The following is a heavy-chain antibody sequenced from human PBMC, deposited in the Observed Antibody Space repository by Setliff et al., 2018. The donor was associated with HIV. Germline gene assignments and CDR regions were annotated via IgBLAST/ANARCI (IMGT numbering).Heavy chain of an antibody. V-gene: IGHV4-4*07. J-gene: IGHJ6*03. D-gene: IGHD2-15*01. Sequence: SATLSLTCYVTDDPISSYYWGWVRQPAGTGLEWIGRLYVSGDTNYNPSLKSRVTMSLDTSKKHFSLNLKSVTAADTAVYYCALTGHRLLRGYMDVWGKGTTVTVSS. CDR3: ALTGHRLLRGYMDV. CDR1: DDPISSYY. CDR2: LYVSGDT.